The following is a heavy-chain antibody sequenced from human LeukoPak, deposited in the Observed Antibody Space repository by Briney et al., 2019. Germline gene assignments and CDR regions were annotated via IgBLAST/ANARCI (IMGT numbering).Heavy chain of an antibody. CDR3: ARDGVWFGELEVYWFDP. J-gene: IGHJ5*02. V-gene: IGHV3-21*01. Sequence: GGSLRLSCAASGFTFSSYSMNWDRQAPGKGLEWVTSISSSSSYIYYADSVKGRFTISRDNAKNSLYLQMNSLRAEDTAVYYCARDGVWFGELEVYWFDPWGQGTLVTVSS. CDR1: GFTFSSYS. D-gene: IGHD3-10*01. CDR2: ISSSSSYI.